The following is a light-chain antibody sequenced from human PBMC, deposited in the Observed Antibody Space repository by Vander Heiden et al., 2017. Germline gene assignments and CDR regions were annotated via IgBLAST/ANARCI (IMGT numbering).Light chain of an antibody. CDR1: KLGDKY. Sequence: SYELTQPPSVSGSPGQTASITCSGDKLGDKYACWYQQKPGQSPVLVIYQDSKRPSGISERFSGSNSGNTATLTISGTQAMDEADYYCQAWDSSTVVFGGGTKLTVL. J-gene: IGLJ2*01. CDR3: QAWDSSTVV. V-gene: IGLV3-1*01. CDR2: QDS.